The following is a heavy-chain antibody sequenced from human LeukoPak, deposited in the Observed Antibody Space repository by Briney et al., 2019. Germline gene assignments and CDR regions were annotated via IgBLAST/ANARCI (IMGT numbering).Heavy chain of an antibody. J-gene: IGHJ4*02. V-gene: IGHV4-39*01. Sequence: SETLSLTCTVSGGSISSSSYYWGWIRQPPGKGLEWIGSIYYSGSTYYNPSLKSRVTISVDTSKNQFSLKLSSVTAADTAVYYCASPAQNHDFWSGEDHWGQGTLVTVSS. CDR2: IYYSGST. D-gene: IGHD3-3*01. CDR1: GGSISSSSYY. CDR3: ASPAQNHDFWSGEDH.